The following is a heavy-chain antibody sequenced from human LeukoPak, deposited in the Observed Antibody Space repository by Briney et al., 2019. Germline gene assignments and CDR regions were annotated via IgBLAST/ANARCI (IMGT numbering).Heavy chain of an antibody. CDR3: ARVHHSSSWGTDDC. Sequence: GGSLRLSCAASGFTFSSYNMNWVRQAPGQGLEWVANIKEDGSEKYYVDSVRGRLTIARDNAKNSLYLHMNSLRAEDTAVYYCARVHHSSSWGTDDCWGQGTLVTVSS. CDR2: IKEDGSEK. D-gene: IGHD6-13*01. V-gene: IGHV3-7*01. CDR1: GFTFSSYN. J-gene: IGHJ4*02.